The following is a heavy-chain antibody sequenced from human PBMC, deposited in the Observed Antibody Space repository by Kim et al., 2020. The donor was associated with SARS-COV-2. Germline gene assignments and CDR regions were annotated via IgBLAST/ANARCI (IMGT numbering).Heavy chain of an antibody. J-gene: IGHJ4*02. Sequence: YNPSLKSRVTISVDTSKNQFSLKLSSVTAADTAVYYCARHAVVVAAAVDYWGQGTLVTVSS. CDR3: ARHAVVVAAAVDY. V-gene: IGHV4-39*01. D-gene: IGHD2-15*01.